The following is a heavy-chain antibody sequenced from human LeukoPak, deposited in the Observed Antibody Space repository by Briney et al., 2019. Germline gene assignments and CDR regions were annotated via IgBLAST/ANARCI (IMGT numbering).Heavy chain of an antibody. V-gene: IGHV3-30*18. Sequence: PGGSLRLSCAASGFTFSSYGMHWVRQAPGKGLEWVAVISYDGSNKYYADSVKGRFTISRDNSKNTLYLQMNSLRAEDTAVYHCAKDQYGPWGQGTLVTVSS. J-gene: IGHJ5*02. CDR2: ISYDGSNK. CDR1: GFTFSSYG. CDR3: AKDQYGP. D-gene: IGHD2-8*01.